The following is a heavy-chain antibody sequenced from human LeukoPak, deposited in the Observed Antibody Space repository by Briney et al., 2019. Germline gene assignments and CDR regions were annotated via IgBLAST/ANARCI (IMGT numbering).Heavy chain of an antibody. J-gene: IGHJ4*02. V-gene: IGHV3-21*01. CDR1: GFTFSSYS. CDR2: ISSSSSYI. D-gene: IGHD6-13*01. Sequence: GGSLRLSCAASGFTFSSYSMNWVRQAPGKGLEWVSSISSSSSYIYYADSVKGRFTISRDNAKNTLYLQMNSLRVEDTAVYYCATSGYSSTWGNSYFDSWGQGTLVTVSP. CDR3: ATSGYSSTWGNSYFDS.